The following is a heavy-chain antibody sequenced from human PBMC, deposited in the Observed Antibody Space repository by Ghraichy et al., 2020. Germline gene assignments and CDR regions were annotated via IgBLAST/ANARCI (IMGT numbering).Heavy chain of an antibody. CDR3: ASSGSSLGEYYFDY. V-gene: IGHV4-39*01. CDR1: GGSISSSSYY. CDR2: IYYSGST. D-gene: IGHD1-26*01. J-gene: IGHJ4*02. Sequence: ETLSLTCTVSGGSISSSSYYWGWIRQSPGKGLEWIGSIYYSGSTYYNPSLKSRVTISVDTSKNQFSLKVRSVTAADTAVYNCASSGSSLGEYYFDYWGQGTLVTVSS.